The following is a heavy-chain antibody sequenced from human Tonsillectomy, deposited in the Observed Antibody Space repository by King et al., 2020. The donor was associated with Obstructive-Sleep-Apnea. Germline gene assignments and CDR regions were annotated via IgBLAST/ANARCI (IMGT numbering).Heavy chain of an antibody. J-gene: IGHJ4*02. CDR3: ARDLSSGWYGPVDY. Sequence: VQLVESGGGVVQPGRSLRLSCAASGFTFDDYAMHWVRQAPGKGLEWVSGISWNSGWIGFAESLKGRFTIPRDNAKNSLFLQMKSLRTEDTALYYCARDLSSGWYGPVDYWGQGTLVTVSS. V-gene: IGHV3-9*01. D-gene: IGHD6-19*01. CDR1: GFTFDDYA. CDR2: ISWNSGWI.